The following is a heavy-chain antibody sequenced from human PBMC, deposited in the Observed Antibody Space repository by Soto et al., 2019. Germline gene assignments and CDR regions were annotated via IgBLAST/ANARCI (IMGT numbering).Heavy chain of an antibody. V-gene: IGHV3-48*01. D-gene: IGHD2-15*01. CDR3: ARDSVGYCSGGSCYGLDY. CDR2: ISSSSSTI. Sequence: EVQLVESGGGLVQPGGSLRLSCAASGFTFSSYSMNWVRQAPGKGLEWVSYISSSSSTIYYADSVKGRFTISRDNAKNSLYLQMNSLRAEDTAVYYCARDSVGYCSGGSCYGLDYWGQGTLVTVSS. J-gene: IGHJ4*02. CDR1: GFTFSSYS.